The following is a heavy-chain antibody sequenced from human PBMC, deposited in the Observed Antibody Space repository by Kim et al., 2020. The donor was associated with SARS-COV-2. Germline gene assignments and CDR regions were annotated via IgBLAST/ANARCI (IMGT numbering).Heavy chain of an antibody. CDR2: IYSGGST. J-gene: IGHJ5*02. CDR3: ARDRSKLLWFGELIRGGWFDP. Sequence: GGSLRLSCAASGFTVSSNYMSWVRQAPGKGLEWVSVIYSGGSTYYADSVKGRFTISRDNSKNTLYLQMNSLRAEDTAVYYCARDRSKLLWFGELIRGGWFDPWGQGTLVTVSS. V-gene: IGHV3-53*01. D-gene: IGHD3-10*01. CDR1: GFTVSSNY.